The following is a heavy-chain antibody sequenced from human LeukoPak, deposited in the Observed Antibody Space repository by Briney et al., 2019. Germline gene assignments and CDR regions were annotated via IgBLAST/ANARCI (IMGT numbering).Heavy chain of an antibody. V-gene: IGHV4-59*01. J-gene: IGHJ4*02. CDR2: IHYSGNT. CDR3: ARWYCTRTTCYYLDS. CDR1: GGSISGYY. D-gene: IGHD2-2*01. Sequence: SETLSLTCTVSGGSISGYYWSWVRQSPGGGLEYIGHIHYSGNTDYNPSLKSRATISVDTSKNQFSLKLNSMTAADTAEYYCARWYCTRTTCYYLDSWGQGSLVTVSS.